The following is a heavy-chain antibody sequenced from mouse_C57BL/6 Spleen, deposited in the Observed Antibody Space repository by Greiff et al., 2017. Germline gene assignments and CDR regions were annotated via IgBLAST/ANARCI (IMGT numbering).Heavy chain of an antibody. CDR1: GYSFTGYY. J-gene: IGHJ2*01. CDR2: INPSTGGT. V-gene: IGHV1-42*01. Sequence: VQLQQSGPELVKPGASVKISCKASGYSFTGYYMNWVKQSPEKSLEWIGEINPSTGGTTYNQKFKAKATLTVDTSSSTAYMQLKSLTSEDSAVYYCARWRGPSRYFDYWGQGTTLTVSS. CDR3: ARWRGPSRYFDY. D-gene: IGHD6-1*01.